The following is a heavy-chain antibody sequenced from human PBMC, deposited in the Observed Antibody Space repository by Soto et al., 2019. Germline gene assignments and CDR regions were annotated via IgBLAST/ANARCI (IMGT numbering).Heavy chain of an antibody. J-gene: IGHJ4*02. V-gene: IGHV1-3*01. D-gene: IGHD6-13*01. CDR2: INAGNGNT. CDR3: ERVSSWYESFDY. CDR1: GYTFTSYA. Sequence: ASVKVSCKASGYTFTSYAIHWVRQAPGQRLEWMGWINAGNGNTKYSQKFQGRVALTTDTSTSIAYMELRSLRSDDTAVYYCERVSSWYESFDYWGQGTLVTVSS.